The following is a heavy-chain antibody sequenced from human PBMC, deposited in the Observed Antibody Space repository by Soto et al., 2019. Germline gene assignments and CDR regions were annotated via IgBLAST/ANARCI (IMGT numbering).Heavy chain of an antibody. V-gene: IGHV1-24*01. Sequence: ASVKVSCKVSGYTLTELSMHWVRQAPGKGLEWMGGFDPEDGETIYAQKFQGRVTMTEDTSTDTAYMELSSLRSEDTAVCYCATRGYSYGYSDLPSWGQGTLVTVSS. CDR2: FDPEDGET. CDR3: ATRGYSYGYSDLPS. J-gene: IGHJ5*02. D-gene: IGHD5-18*01. CDR1: GYTLTELS.